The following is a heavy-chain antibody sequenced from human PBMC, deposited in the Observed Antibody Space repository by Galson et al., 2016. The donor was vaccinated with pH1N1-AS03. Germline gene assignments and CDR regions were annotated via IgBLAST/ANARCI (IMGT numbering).Heavy chain of an antibody. J-gene: IGHJ4*02. CDR2: ITWNSDSI. V-gene: IGHV3-9*01. CDR1: GFTFDDYA. Sequence: LRLSCAASGFTFDDYAMHWVRLAPGKGLEWVSGITWNSDSIGYADSVKGRFTISRDNAQNSLYLQTNSLRSEDTALYYCTALDFWGQGTLVTVAS. CDR3: TALDF.